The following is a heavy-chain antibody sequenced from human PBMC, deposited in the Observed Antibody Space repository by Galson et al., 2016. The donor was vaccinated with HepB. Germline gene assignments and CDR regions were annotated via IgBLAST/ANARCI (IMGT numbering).Heavy chain of an antibody. CDR1: GFTFSDYY. Sequence: SLRLSCAASGFTFSDYYMNWIRQAPGKGLDYVSAISGNGDNKHYADSVRGRFTISRDNSKNTLYLQMSSLRADDAAIYYCAKNRLGYYDSGSPFDYWGQGTLVAVSS. D-gene: IGHD3-10*01. CDR3: AKNRLGYYDSGSPFDY. CDR2: ISGNGDNK. V-gene: IGHV3-64D*08. J-gene: IGHJ4*02.